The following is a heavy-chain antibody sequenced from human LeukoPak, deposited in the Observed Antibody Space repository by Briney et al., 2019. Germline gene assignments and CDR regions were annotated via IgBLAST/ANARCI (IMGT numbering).Heavy chain of an antibody. Sequence: GGSLRLSCAASVFIVSSNYMSWVRQAPGKGLEWVSVIYSGGSTYYADSVKGRFTISRDNSKNTLYLQMNSLRAEDTAVYYCARSLTYDFWSGYQSPFWFDPWGQGTLVTVPS. V-gene: IGHV3-66*02. J-gene: IGHJ5*02. CDR2: IYSGGST. CDR3: ARSLTYDFWSGYQSPFWFDP. CDR1: VFIVSSNY. D-gene: IGHD3-3*01.